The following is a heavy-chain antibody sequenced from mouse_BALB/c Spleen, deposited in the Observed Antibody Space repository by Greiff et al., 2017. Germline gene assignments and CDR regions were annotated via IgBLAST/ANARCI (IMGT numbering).Heavy chain of an antibody. J-gene: IGHJ4*01. D-gene: IGHD1-1*01. CDR3: AKHGSDAMDY. CDR1: GYSITSDYA. Sequence: DVKLQESGPGLVKPSQSLSLTCTVTGYSITSDYAWNWIRQFPGNKLEWMGYISYSGSTSYNPSLKSRISITRDTSKNQFFLQLNSVTTEDTATYYCAKHGSDAMDYWGQGTSVTVSS. CDR2: ISYSGST. V-gene: IGHV3-2*02.